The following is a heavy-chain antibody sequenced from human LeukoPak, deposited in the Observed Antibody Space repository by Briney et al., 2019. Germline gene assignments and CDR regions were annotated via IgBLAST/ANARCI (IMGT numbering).Heavy chain of an antibody. J-gene: IGHJ4*02. CDR1: GFTFSSYG. Sequence: GRSLRLSCAASGFTFSSYGMHWVRQAPGKGLEWVAVISYDGSNKYYADSVKGRFTISRDNSKNTLYLQMNSLRAEDTAVYYCAKDASQAIFGYWGQGTLVTVSS. V-gene: IGHV3-30*18. CDR2: ISYDGSNK. CDR3: AKDASQAIFGY.